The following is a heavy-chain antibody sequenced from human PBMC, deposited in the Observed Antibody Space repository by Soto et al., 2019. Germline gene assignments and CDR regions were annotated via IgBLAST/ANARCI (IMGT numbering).Heavy chain of an antibody. J-gene: IGHJ5*02. CDR1: GGSIRSYY. D-gene: IGHD3-3*01. V-gene: IGHV4-59*01. CDR3: ATEGGVRSPFDP. Sequence: RSLTCTVSGGSIRSYYWSWIRQPPGKGLEWIGYIYYSGSTNYNPSLKSRVTISVDTSKNQFSLKLTSVTAADTAMYYCATEGGVRSPFDPWGQGTLVTVSS. CDR2: IYYSGST.